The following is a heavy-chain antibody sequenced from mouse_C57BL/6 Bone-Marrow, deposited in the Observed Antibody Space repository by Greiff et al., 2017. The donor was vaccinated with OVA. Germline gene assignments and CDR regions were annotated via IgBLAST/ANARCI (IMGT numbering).Heavy chain of an antibody. J-gene: IGHJ3*01. Sequence: EVKLHQSGPELVKPGASVKISCKASGYTFTDYYMNWVKQSHGKSLEWIGDINPNNGGTSYNQKFKGKATLTVDKSSSTAYMELLSLTSEDSSVYYCARENYYDYPWFAYWGQGTLVTVSA. D-gene: IGHD2-4*01. CDR2: INPNNGGT. V-gene: IGHV1-26*01. CDR3: ARENYYDYPWFAY. CDR1: GYTFTDYY.